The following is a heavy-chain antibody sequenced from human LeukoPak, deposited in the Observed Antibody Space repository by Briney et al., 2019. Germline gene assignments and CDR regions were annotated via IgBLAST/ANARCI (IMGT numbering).Heavy chain of an antibody. CDR2: MNPNSGNT. Sequence: ASVKVSCKASGYTFTSYDINWVRQATGQGLEWMGWMNPNSGNTGYAQKFQGRVTMTRDTSISTAYMELSRLRSDDTAVYYCARVRFGEFRYWGQETLVTVSS. CDR1: GYTFTSYD. D-gene: IGHD3-10*01. CDR3: ARVRFGEFRY. V-gene: IGHV1-8*02. J-gene: IGHJ4*02.